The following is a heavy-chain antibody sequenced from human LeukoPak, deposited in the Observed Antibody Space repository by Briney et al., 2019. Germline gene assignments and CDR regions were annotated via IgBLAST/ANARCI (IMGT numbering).Heavy chain of an antibody. CDR3: AREKASTTGATDYDY. J-gene: IGHJ4*02. Sequence: GGSLRLSCAASGFTFSSYEMNWVRQAPGKGLEWVSYISSSGGTIFYTDSVKGRFTISRDNAKNSLFLQMNSLRAEDTAVYYCAREKASTTGATDYDYWGQGTLVTVSS. CDR2: ISSSGGTI. CDR1: GFTFSSYE. D-gene: IGHD1-1*01. V-gene: IGHV3-48*03.